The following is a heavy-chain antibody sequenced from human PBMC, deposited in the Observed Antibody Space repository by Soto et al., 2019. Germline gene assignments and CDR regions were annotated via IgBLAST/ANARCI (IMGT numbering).Heavy chain of an antibody. CDR2: ISDTGST. Sequence: SETLCLTCTVSAGFIIGYYWSWIRQPPGKGLECIGYISDTGSTNYNPSLKSRVTISVDTPKNQFSLKLTSMTAADTAVYYCARGRPWELNAYRGQGTLVTVSS. J-gene: IGHJ4*02. CDR1: AGFIIGYY. D-gene: IGHD1-26*01. V-gene: IGHV4-59*01. CDR3: ARGRPWELNAY.